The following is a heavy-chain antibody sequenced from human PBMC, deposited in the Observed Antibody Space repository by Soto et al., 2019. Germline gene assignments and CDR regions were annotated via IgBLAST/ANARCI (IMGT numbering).Heavy chain of an antibody. CDR3: ARGSVLLWFGELWYYYYGMDV. CDR2: INHSGST. Sequence: SETLSLTCAVYGRSFSGYYWSWIRQPPGKGLEWIGEINHSGSTNYNPSLKSRVTISVDTSKNQFSLKLSSVTAADTAVYYCARGSVLLWFGELWYYYYGMDVWGQGTTVTVSS. V-gene: IGHV4-34*01. D-gene: IGHD3-10*01. J-gene: IGHJ6*02. CDR1: GRSFSGYY.